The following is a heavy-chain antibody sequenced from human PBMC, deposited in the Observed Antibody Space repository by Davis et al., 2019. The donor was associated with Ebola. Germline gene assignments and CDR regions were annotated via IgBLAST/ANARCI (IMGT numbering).Heavy chain of an antibody. CDR3: AREKALELRWDYYYYGMDV. CDR1: GFTFSSYG. V-gene: IGHV3-30*02. Sequence: GGSLRLSCAASGFTFSSYGMHWVRQAPGKGLEWVAFIRYDGSNKYYADSVKGRFTISRDNSKNTLYLQMNSLRADDTAVYYCAREKALELRWDYYYYGMDVWGKGTTVTVSS. D-gene: IGHD1-7*01. J-gene: IGHJ6*04. CDR2: IRYDGSNK.